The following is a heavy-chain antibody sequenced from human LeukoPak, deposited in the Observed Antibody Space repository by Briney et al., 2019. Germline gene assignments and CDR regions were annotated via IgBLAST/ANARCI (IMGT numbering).Heavy chain of an antibody. Sequence: PGTSLRLSCAASGFTFSSYAMSWVRQAPGRGLEWVSAISGSGGSTYYADSVKGRFTISRDNSKNTLYLQMNSLRAEDTAVYYCAKEISSSWYVGVAFDIWGQGTMVTVSS. J-gene: IGHJ3*02. CDR1: GFTFSSYA. CDR3: AKEISSSWYVGVAFDI. D-gene: IGHD6-13*01. CDR2: ISGSGGST. V-gene: IGHV3-23*01.